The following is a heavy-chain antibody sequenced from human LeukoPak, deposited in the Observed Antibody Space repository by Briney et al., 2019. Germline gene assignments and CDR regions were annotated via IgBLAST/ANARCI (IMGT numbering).Heavy chain of an antibody. CDR3: ARGRAAYDYVWGSYRLFDY. CDR2: ISSNGGST. V-gene: IGHV3-64*01. Sequence: GGSLRLSCAASGFTFSSYAMHWVRQAPGKGLEYVSAISSNGGSTYYANSVKGRFTISRDNSKNTLYLQMGSLRAEDMAVYYCARGRAAYDYVWGSYRLFDYWGQGTLVTVSS. J-gene: IGHJ4*02. CDR1: GFTFSSYA. D-gene: IGHD3-16*02.